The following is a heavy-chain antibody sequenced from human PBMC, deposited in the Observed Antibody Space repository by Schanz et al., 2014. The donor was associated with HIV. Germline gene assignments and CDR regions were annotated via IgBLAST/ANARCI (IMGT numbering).Heavy chain of an antibody. D-gene: IGHD1-20*01. CDR1: GFTFSSYA. V-gene: IGHV3-23*01. Sequence: EVQLLESGGGLVRPGGSLRLSCAASGFTFSSYAMSWVRQAPGKGLEWVSGISGSGGNTYYADSVKGRFTISRDNSKNTLYLQMNSLRAEDTAVYYCARDYHWNWFDPWGQGTLVTVSS. J-gene: IGHJ5*02. CDR2: ISGSGGNT. CDR3: ARDYHWNWFDP.